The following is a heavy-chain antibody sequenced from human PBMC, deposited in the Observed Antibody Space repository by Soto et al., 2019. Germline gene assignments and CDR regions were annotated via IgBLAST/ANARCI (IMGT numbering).Heavy chain of an antibody. Sequence: SETLSLTCTVSGGSVNTAPYHWSWIRQSPRNGLEWIGNIYYTGSTNYNPSFESRVAISLDTSNNQFSLRLTSLTAADTAVYFCARDHHSYYDTSGYYPYFDFWGQGTLVTSPQ. CDR1: GGSVNTAPYH. CDR3: ARDHHSYYDTSGYYPYFDF. J-gene: IGHJ4*02. D-gene: IGHD3-22*01. V-gene: IGHV4-61*01. CDR2: IYYTGST.